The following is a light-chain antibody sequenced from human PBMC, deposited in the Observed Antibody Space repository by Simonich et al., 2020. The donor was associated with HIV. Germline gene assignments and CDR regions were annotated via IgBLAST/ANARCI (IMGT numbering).Light chain of an antibody. CDR1: QSVSSSY. J-gene: IGKJ4*01. V-gene: IGKV3-20*01. CDR3: QQYGSSPLT. CDR2: GAS. Sequence: EIVLTQSPGTLSLSPGERATLSCRASQSVSSSYLAWYQQKPGQAPRLLIYGASGRATGIPDSFSGSGSGTDFTLTISRLEPEDFVVYYCQQYGSSPLTFGGGTKVEIK.